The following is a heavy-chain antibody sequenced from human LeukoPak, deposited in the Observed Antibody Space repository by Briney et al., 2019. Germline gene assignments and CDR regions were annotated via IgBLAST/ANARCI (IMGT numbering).Heavy chain of an antibody. D-gene: IGHD3-16*01. V-gene: IGHV4-34*01. CDR1: GGSFSGYY. CDR3: ARIRDYDR. Sequence: KPSKTLSLTCAVYGGSFSGYYWSWVRQPPGKGLEWIGEINHSGSNNYNPSLESRVTISVDKSKNQFSLKLRSVTAADTAVYYCARIRDYDRWGQGTLVTVSS. CDR2: INHSGSN. J-gene: IGHJ5*02.